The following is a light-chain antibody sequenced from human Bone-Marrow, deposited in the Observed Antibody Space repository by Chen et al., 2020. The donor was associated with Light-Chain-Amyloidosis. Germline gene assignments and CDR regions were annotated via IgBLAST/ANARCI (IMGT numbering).Light chain of an antibody. CDR2: EVT. J-gene: IGLJ1*01. CDR1: SSDVGGDNH. Sequence: QSALTQPASVSGSPGQSITISCTGTSSDVGGDNHVSWYQQHPDKAPKLMIYEVTNRPSWVPDRFSGSNADNSASLTISVLKTADVADYFCSSYTITNTLVFGSGTRVTVL. CDR3: SSYTITNTLV. V-gene: IGLV2-14*01.